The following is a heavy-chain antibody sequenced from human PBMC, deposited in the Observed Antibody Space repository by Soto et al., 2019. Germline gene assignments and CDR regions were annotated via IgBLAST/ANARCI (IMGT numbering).Heavy chain of an antibody. J-gene: IGHJ6*02. D-gene: IGHD4-4*01. V-gene: IGHV1-18*04. Sequence: SGKVSFKASCYTFTSYGISWVRQAPGQGLEWMGWISAYNGNTNYAQKLQGRVTMTTDTSTSTAHMELRSLRSDDTAVYYCARDFYDSNYEPYYYGMDVWGQGTTVTVSS. CDR3: ARDFYDSNYEPYYYGMDV. CDR1: CYTFTSYG. CDR2: ISAYNGNT.